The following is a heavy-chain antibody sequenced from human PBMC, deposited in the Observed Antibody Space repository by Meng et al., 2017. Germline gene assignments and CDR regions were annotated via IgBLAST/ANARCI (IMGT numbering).Heavy chain of an antibody. V-gene: IGHV1-69*04. Sequence: SAKVSCKASGYTFTSYDINWLRQAPGQGLEWMGRIIPNLGRANYAQKFQGRVTITADKSTSTNYMELSSLRSEDTAVYYCARVAEYSSGWPENDYWGQGTLVTVSS. J-gene: IGHJ4*02. D-gene: IGHD6-19*01. CDR2: IIPNLGRA. CDR1: GYTFTSYD. CDR3: ARVAEYSSGWPENDY.